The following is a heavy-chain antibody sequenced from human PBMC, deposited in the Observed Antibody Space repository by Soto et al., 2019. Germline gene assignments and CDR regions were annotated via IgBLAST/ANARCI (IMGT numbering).Heavy chain of an antibody. CDR2: INHSGST. Sequence: SETLSLTCAVYGGSFSGYYWSWSRPPPGKGLEWIGEINHSGSTNYNPSLKSRVTISVDTSKNQFSLKLSSVTAADTAVYYCARAKMVRGVQYDYWGQGTLVTVSS. V-gene: IGHV4-34*01. J-gene: IGHJ4*02. D-gene: IGHD3-10*01. CDR1: GGSFSGYY. CDR3: ARAKMVRGVQYDY.